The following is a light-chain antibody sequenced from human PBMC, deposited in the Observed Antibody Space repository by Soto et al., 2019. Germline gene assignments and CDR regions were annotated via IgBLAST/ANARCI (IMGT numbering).Light chain of an antibody. Sequence: ETVLTQSPGTLSLSPGESATLSCRASQSVSNSYLAWYQQKPGQAPRLLIYGASSRATGNPDRFSGSGSGTDFTLTISRLEPEDFAVYYCQQYGRSPPSWTFGQGTKVEIK. J-gene: IGKJ1*01. CDR3: QQYGRSPPSWT. CDR2: GAS. V-gene: IGKV3-20*01. CDR1: QSVSNSY.